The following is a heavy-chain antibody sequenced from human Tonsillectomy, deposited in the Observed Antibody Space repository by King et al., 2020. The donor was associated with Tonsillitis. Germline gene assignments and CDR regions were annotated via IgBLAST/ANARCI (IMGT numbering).Heavy chain of an antibody. CDR2: IRYDGSNK. J-gene: IGHJ4*02. CDR3: AKDAYGFDY. CDR1: GFAFSNYG. D-gene: IGHD3-16*01. Sequence: VQLVESGGGVVQPGGSLRLSCAVSGFAFSNYGMHWVRQAPGKGLEWVAFIRYDGSNKKYADSVKGRFTISRDNSKNTLYMQMNSLRAEDTAVYYCAKDAYGFDYWGQGTLATVSS. V-gene: IGHV3-30*02.